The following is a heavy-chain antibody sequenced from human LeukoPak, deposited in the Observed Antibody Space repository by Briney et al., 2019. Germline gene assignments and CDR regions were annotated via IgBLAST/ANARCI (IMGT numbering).Heavy chain of an antibody. CDR2: ISRGSSTI. Sequence: PGGSLRLSCAASGFTFSTYSMNWVRQAPGKGLEWVSYISRGSSTIYYADSVKGRFTISRDNAKNSLYLQMNSLRAEDTAVYYCARGVDYYDSSGSFDPWGQGTLVTVSS. CDR3: ARGVDYYDSSGSFDP. CDR1: GFTFSTYS. J-gene: IGHJ5*02. D-gene: IGHD3-22*01. V-gene: IGHV3-48*04.